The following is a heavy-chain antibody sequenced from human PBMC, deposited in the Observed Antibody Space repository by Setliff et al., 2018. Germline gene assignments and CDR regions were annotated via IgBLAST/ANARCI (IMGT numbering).Heavy chain of an antibody. CDR2: INHRGST. D-gene: IGHD6-6*01. J-gene: IGHJ4*02. Sequence: PSETLALTCAAYGGTFSDYHWTWIRQSPEKGLEWIGEINHRGSTNYNPSLKSRVTISIDTSRDQFSLKLISMIAADTAVYYCARGRNIAARLLDSWGQGTLGTVSS. CDR1: GGTFSDYH. CDR3: ARGRNIAARLLDS. V-gene: IGHV4-34*01.